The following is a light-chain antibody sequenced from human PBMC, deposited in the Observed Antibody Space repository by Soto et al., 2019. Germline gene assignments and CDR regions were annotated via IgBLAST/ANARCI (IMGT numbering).Light chain of an antibody. V-gene: IGKV3-20*01. CDR3: QQYGSFRYT. CDR1: QSVSSSY. Sequence: EIVLTQSPGTLSLSPGERATLSCRASQSVSSSYLAWYQQKPGQAPRLLIYGASSRATGIPDRFSGSGSGTDFTLTISRLEPEDFAVDYCQQYGSFRYTFGQGTKLEIK. J-gene: IGKJ2*01. CDR2: GAS.